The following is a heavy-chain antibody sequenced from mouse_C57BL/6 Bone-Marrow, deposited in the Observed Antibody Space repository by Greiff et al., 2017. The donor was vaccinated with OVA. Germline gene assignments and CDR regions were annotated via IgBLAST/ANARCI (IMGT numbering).Heavy chain of an antibody. CDR3: ARRGDGSSFSAMDY. V-gene: IGHV1-82*01. J-gene: IGHJ4*01. CDR2: IYPGDGDT. CDR1: GYAFSSSW. Sequence: QVQLQQSGHELVKPGASVKISCTASGYAFSSSWMNWVQQRPGKGLEWIGRIYPGDGDTNYNGKFKGKATLTADKSASTAYMQRSSLTSEDSAVYFCARRGDGSSFSAMDYWGQGTSVTVSS. D-gene: IGHD1-1*01.